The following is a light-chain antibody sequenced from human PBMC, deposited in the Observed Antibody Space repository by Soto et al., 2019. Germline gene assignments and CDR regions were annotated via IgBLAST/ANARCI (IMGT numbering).Light chain of an antibody. V-gene: IGKV3-15*01. CDR1: ESVSSN. J-gene: IGKJ2*01. Sequence: EIVMTQSPDTLSVSPGERATVSCRASESVSSNLAWNQQKAGQAPRLLIYGASTRATGIPARFSGSGSGTEFTLTISTLQSEDVAIYYCQQYNSWPPYTFGQGTKLEI. CDR3: QQYNSWPPYT. CDR2: GAS.